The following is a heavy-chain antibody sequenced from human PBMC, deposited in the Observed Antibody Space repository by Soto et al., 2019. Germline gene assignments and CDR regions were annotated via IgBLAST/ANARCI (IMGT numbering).Heavy chain of an antibody. CDR2: MNPNSGNT. CDR3: VRDSNNGAYSRRFDH. V-gene: IGHV1-8*02. Sequence: QVQLVQSGAEVKKPGASVKVSCKASGYTFTSYDITWVRQATGQGLEYLGGMNPNSGNTAYVQKFQGRVTKTWDITISAASMARNSLRSEATAVYMSVRDSNNGAYSRRFDHWGQGTLVTVSS. D-gene: IGHD4-17*01. CDR1: GYTFTSYD. J-gene: IGHJ5*02.